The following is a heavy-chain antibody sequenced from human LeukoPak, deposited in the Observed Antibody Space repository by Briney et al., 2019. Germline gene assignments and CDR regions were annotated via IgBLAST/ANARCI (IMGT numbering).Heavy chain of an antibody. Sequence: GGSLRLSCAASGFTFSSYAMSWVRQAPGKGLEWVSAISGSGGSTYYADSVKGRFTISRDNSKNTLYLQMNSLRAEDTAVYYCAKPDCSSTSCYQRYYYYMDVWGKGTTVTVSS. CDR2: ISGSGGST. CDR3: AKPDCSSTSCYQRYYYYMDV. V-gene: IGHV3-23*01. CDR1: GFTFSSYA. J-gene: IGHJ6*03. D-gene: IGHD2-2*01.